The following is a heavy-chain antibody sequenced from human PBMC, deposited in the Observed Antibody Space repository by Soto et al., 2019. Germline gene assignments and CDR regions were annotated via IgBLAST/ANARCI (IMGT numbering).Heavy chain of an antibody. CDR3: AREGYYYYGMDV. J-gene: IGHJ6*02. V-gene: IGHV1-46*01. CDR1: GYTFTSYY. Sequence: QVQLVQSGAEVKKPGASVKVSCKASGYTFTSYYMHWVRQAPGQGLEWMGIINPSGGSTSYAQKFQGRXXMXRXTSTSTVYMELSSLRSEDTAVYYCAREGYYYYGMDVWGQGTTVTVSS. CDR2: INPSGGST.